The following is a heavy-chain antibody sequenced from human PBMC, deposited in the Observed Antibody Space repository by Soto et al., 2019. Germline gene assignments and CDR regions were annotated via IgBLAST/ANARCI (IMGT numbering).Heavy chain of an antibody. Sequence: QVQLVQSGAEVKKPGASVKVSCKVSGYTLTELSMHWVRQAPGKGLEWMGGFDPEDGETIYAQKFQGRVTMTEDTSTDTAYRDLSSLKSEDTAVYYCAKAPMTTVTTWYYYGMDVWGQGTTVTVSS. CDR2: FDPEDGET. CDR3: AKAPMTTVTTWYYYGMDV. V-gene: IGHV1-24*01. CDR1: GYTLTELS. D-gene: IGHD4-4*01. J-gene: IGHJ6*02.